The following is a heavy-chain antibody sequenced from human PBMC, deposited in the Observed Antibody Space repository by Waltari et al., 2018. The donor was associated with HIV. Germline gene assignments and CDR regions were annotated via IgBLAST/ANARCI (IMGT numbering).Heavy chain of an antibody. Sequence: HPPLPESGSGLVKPSKTLSLTCAVSRGSVSSAGSSWSWIRPPPGKGLEWIEYIYPSGSTYYDPSLKSRVTISVDRSKNQFARKLSSVTAADTAVYYCARDTEYCSGGSCYYAFDIWGQGTMVTVSS. J-gene: IGHJ3*02. CDR1: RGSVSSAGSS. V-gene: IGHV4-30-2*01. CDR3: ARDTEYCSGGSCYYAFDI. D-gene: IGHD2-15*01. CDR2: IYPSGST.